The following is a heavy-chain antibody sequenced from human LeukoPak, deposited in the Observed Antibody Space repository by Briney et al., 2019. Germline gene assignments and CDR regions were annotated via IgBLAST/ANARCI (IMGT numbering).Heavy chain of an antibody. D-gene: IGHD5-12*01. J-gene: IGHJ3*02. Sequence: SETLSLTCTVSGASISSNYWSWIRQAPGKGLEWIGYIYYSGSTNYSPSLKSRATISVDTSKNQFSLNLSSVTAADTGIYYCARHSRSAYTGYENAFDIWGQGTMVTVSS. V-gene: IGHV4-59*08. CDR2: IYYSGST. CDR1: GASISSNY. CDR3: ARHSRSAYTGYENAFDI.